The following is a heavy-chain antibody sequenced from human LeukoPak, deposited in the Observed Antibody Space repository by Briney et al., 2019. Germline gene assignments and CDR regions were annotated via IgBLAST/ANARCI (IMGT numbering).Heavy chain of an antibody. CDR1: GFTFSSYE. V-gene: IGHV3-48*03. J-gene: IGHJ6*04. CDR3: AELGITMIGGV. Sequence: PGGSLRLSCAASGFTFSSYEMNWVRQAPGKGLEWISYISSSSTTIHYADSVRGRFTISRDNAENSMYPQMNSLRVEDTAVYYCAELGITMIGGVWGKGTTVTISS. D-gene: IGHD3-10*02. CDR2: ISSSSTTI.